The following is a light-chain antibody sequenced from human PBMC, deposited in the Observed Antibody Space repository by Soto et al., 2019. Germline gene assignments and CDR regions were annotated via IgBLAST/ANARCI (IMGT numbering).Light chain of an antibody. CDR3: SSFSVASPL. V-gene: IGLV2-14*01. Sequence: QSALTQPTSVSGSPGQSITISCTGTSSDIGGYNYVSWYQHHPGTAPKLIIYDVSSRPSGVSHRFSGSKSGNTASLTISGLQAEDEADYYCSSFSVASPLFGTGTKVTVL. CDR2: DVS. J-gene: IGLJ1*01. CDR1: SSDIGGYNY.